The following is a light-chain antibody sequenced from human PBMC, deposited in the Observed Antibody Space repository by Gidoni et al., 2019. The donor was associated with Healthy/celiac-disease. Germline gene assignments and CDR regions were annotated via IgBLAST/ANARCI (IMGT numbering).Light chain of an antibody. CDR3: QQFESSPT. CDR1: QSVSSSS. J-gene: IGKJ4*01. Sequence: EIVLTQFPGTLSLSPGERATLSCRASQSVSSSSIVWYQQKPGQTPRLVIYDASSRATGIPDRFSGSGSGTDFTLTISRLEPEDFAVYYCQQFESSPTFGGGTRVEMK. CDR2: DAS. V-gene: IGKV3-20*01.